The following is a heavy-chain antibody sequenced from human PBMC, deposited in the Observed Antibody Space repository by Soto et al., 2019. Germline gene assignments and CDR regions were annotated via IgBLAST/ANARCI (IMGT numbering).Heavy chain of an antibody. CDR2: ISSSSSYI. CDR1: GFTFSSYS. J-gene: IGHJ6*03. Sequence: GGSLRLSCAASGFTFSSYSMNWVRQAPGKGLEWVSSISSSSSYIYYADSVKGRFTISRDNAKNSLYLQMNSLRAEDTAVYYCARDYDFWSRYYYMDVWGKGTTVTVSS. CDR3: ARDYDFWSRYYYMDV. D-gene: IGHD3-3*01. V-gene: IGHV3-21*01.